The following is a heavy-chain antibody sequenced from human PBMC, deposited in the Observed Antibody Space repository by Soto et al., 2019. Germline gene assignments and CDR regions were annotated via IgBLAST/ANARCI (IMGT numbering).Heavy chain of an antibody. CDR3: TVIKRRDQDSTSGCGFDP. D-gene: IGHD6-6*01. CDR1: GFTFSHAW. CDR2: IKSRADGETK. J-gene: IGHJ5*02. V-gene: IGHV3-15*01. Sequence: EMHLVDSGGGLVKPGGSLRLSCAASGFTFSHAWMSWVRQAPGKGLEWVGRIKSRADGETKDYGAPVRGRFTISRDDSKNKLYLQMNSLKTGDTAIYYCTVIKRRDQDSTSGCGFDPWGQGTLVTVSS.